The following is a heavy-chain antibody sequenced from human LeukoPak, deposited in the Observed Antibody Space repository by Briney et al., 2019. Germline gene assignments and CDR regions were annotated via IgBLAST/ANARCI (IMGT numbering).Heavy chain of an antibody. Sequence: PGGSLRLSCAASGFTFSSYAMSWVRQAPGKGLEWVSAISGSGGSTYYADSVKGRFTISRDNSKNTLYLQMNSLRAEDTAVYYCARLRLRSDYSGYWGQGTLVTVSS. CDR3: ARLRLRSDYSGY. V-gene: IGHV3-23*01. CDR2: ISGSGGST. J-gene: IGHJ4*02. D-gene: IGHD2-15*01. CDR1: GFTFSSYA.